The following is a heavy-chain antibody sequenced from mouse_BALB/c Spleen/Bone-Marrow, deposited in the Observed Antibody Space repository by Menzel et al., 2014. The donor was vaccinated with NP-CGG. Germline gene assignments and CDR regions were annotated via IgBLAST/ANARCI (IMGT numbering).Heavy chain of an antibody. CDR3: TRDGSPFAY. D-gene: IGHD2-3*01. Sequence: QVQLKQSGAELVRPGASVKLSCKASGYTFTSYWINLVKQRPGQGLEWIGNIYPSDSYTNYNQKFKDKATLTVDKSSSTAYMQLSSPTSEDSAVYYCTRDGSPFAYWGQGTLVTVSA. CDR2: IYPSDSYT. CDR1: GYTFTSYW. J-gene: IGHJ3*01. V-gene: IGHV1-69*02.